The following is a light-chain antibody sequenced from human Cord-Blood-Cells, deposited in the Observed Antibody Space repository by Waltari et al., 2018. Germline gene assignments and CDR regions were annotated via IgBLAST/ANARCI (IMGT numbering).Light chain of an antibody. CDR2: EGS. Sequence: QSALTQPASVSGSPGQSITLPCTGTSSDVGSYNLVSWYQHPPGKAPKLMIYEGSKRPSGVSNRFSGSKSGNTASLTISGLQAEDEADYYCCSYAGSSTYVFGTGTKVTVL. J-gene: IGLJ1*01. V-gene: IGLV2-23*01. CDR3: CSYAGSSTYV. CDR1: SSDVGSYNL.